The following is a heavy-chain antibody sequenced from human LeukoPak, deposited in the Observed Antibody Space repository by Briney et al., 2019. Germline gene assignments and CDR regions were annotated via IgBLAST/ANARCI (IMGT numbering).Heavy chain of an antibody. V-gene: IGHV1-69*06. D-gene: IGHD2-2*01. Sequence: SVKVSCKASGGTFSSYAIRWVRQAPGQGLEWMGGIIPTFGTTNYAQKFQGRVTITADKSTSTAYMELSSLRSDDTAVYYCARVLGYCSSTSCESPYYYYYMDVWGKGTTVTVSS. CDR2: IIPTFGTT. CDR3: ARVLGYCSSTSCESPYYYYYMDV. J-gene: IGHJ6*03. CDR1: GGTFSSYA.